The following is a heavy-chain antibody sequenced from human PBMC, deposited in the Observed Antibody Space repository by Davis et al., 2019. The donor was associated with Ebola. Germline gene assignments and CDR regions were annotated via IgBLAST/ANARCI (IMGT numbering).Heavy chain of an antibody. Sequence: MPSETLSLTCAVSGDSISSSNWWSWVRQPPGKGLEWIGEISQSGSTNYSPSLKSRVTISVDTSKNQFSLKLSSVTAADTAVYYCAGGIAASFDYWGQGTLVTVSS. V-gene: IGHV4-4*02. J-gene: IGHJ4*02. CDR2: ISQSGST. CDR1: GDSISSSNW. CDR3: AGGIAASFDY. D-gene: IGHD6-13*01.